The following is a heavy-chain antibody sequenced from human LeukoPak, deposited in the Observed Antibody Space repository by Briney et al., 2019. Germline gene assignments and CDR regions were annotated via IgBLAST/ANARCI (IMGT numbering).Heavy chain of an antibody. CDR1: GFTFSSYW. J-gene: IGHJ6*04. D-gene: IGHD2-8*01. CDR2: IKSDGSST. V-gene: IGHV3-74*01. CDR3: AREMVHYYGMDV. Sequence: GGSLRLSCAASGFTFSSYWMHWVRQAPGKGLVWVSRIKSDGSSTSYADSVKGRFTISRDNAKNTLYLQMNSLRAEDTAVYYYAREMVHYYGMDVWGKGTTVTVSS.